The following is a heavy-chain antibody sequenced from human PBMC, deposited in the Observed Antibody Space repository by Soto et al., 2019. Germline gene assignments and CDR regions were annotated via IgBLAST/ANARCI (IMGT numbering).Heavy chain of an antibody. V-gene: IGHV1-8*01. CDR1: GYIFTNND. D-gene: IGHD5-18*01. J-gene: IGHJ5*02. CDR3: ARMASFGSLNWFDP. Sequence: ASVKVSCKASGYIFTNNDVSWVRQATGQGLEWMGWMNPGSGDTGYAQKFQGRVTMTRDISIATAYMELSSLRADDTAIYYCARMASFGSLNWFDPWGQGTLVTVSS. CDR2: MNPGSGDT.